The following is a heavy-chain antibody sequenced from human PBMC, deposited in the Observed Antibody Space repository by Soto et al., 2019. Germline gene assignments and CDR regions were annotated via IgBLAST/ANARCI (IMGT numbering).Heavy chain of an antibody. CDR2: IYYSGST. CDR1: GGSISSGGYY. CDR3: ARVVVVAATVVIDY. J-gene: IGHJ4*02. D-gene: IGHD2-15*01. V-gene: IGHV4-31*01. Sequence: HVQLQESGPGLVKPSQTLSLTCTVSGGSISSGGYYWSWIRQHPGKGLEWIGYIYYSGSTYYNPSLKSAVTISVDTSKNQFSLKLSSVTAADTAVYYCARVVVVAATVVIDYWGQGTLVTVSS.